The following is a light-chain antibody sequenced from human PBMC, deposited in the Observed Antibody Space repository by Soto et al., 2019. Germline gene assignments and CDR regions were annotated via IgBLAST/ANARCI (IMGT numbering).Light chain of an antibody. Sequence: QSVLTQPPSASGTPGQTVTISCSGSSSNIGSNTVNWYQHLPGTAPKLLIYDNDQRPSGVPDPFCFSKSGTSASLAISGLQSEDEDDYYCSSWDVSLNGFWVFGGGTKLTVL. V-gene: IGLV1-44*01. CDR3: SSWDVSLNGFWV. CDR1: SSNIGSNT. CDR2: DND. J-gene: IGLJ3*02.